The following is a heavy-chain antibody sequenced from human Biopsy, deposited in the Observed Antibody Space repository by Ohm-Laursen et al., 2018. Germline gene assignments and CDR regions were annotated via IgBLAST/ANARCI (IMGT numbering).Heavy chain of an antibody. V-gene: IGHV4-38-2*01. CDR2: ISNRGST. D-gene: IGHD3-3*01. CDR3: ARLYRLDDYWNDDPPDAFDV. J-gene: IGHJ3*01. CDR1: GYSISSGYY. Sequence: SETLSLTCAVSGYSISSGYYWGWIRQPPGKGLEWIGYISNRGSTNYNPSLRGRVTISVDTSKNQFSLKLSSVTAADTAVFFCARLYRLDDYWNDDPPDAFDVWGQGTMVTVSS.